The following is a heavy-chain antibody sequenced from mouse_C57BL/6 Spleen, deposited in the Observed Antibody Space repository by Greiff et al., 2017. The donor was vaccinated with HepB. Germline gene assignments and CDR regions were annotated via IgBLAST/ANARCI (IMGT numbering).Heavy chain of an antibody. CDR1: GYTFTSYW. CDR3: ARDYYGSSYGNY. CDR2: IDPSDSET. Sequence: QVQLQQPGAELVRPGSSVKLSCKASGYTFTSYWMHWVKQRPIQGLEWIGNIDPSDSETHYNQKFKDKATLTVDKSSSTAYMELRSLTSEDSAVYFCARDYYGSSYGNYWGQGTTLTVSS. V-gene: IGHV1-52*01. J-gene: IGHJ2*01. D-gene: IGHD1-1*01.